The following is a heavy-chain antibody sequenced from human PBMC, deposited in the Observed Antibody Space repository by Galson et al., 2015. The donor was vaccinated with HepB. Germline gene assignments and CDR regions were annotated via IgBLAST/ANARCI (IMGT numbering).Heavy chain of an antibody. CDR1: GFTFSSYS. CDR2: ISSSSSYI. J-gene: IGHJ6*02. V-gene: IGHV3-21*01. CDR3: ASDAPHGEGGMDV. Sequence: SLRLSCAASGFTFSSYSMHWVRQAPGKGLEWVSTISSSSSYIYYANSVKGRFTISRDKAKNSLYLQMNSLRAEDTAVYYCASDAPHGEGGMDVWGQGTTVTVSS.